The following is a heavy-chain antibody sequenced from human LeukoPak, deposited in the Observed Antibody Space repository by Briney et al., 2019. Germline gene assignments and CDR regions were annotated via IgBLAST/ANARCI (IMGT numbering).Heavy chain of an antibody. CDR2: IKSKTDGGTT. CDR1: GFTFSNAW. Sequence: GGSLRLSCAASGFTFSNAWMSWVRQAPGKGLEWVGRIKSKTDGGTTDYAAPVKGRFTISRDDSKNTLYLQMNSLKTEDTAVYYCTTALWFGELSPDGYYYYMDVWGKGTTVTISS. J-gene: IGHJ6*03. V-gene: IGHV3-15*01. CDR3: TTALWFGELSPDGYYYYMDV. D-gene: IGHD3-10*01.